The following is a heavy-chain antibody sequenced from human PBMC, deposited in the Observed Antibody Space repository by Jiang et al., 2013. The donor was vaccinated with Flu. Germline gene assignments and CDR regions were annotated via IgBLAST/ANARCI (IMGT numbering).Heavy chain of an antibody. CDR2: IYYSGST. CDR3: ARNPSPYSSGWYAEDY. CDR1: GGSISSGGYY. V-gene: IGHV4-31*03. Sequence: GLVKPSQTLSLTCTVSGGSISSGGYYWSWIRQHPGKGLEWIGYIYYSGSTYYNPSLKSRVTISVDTSKNQFSLKLSSVTAADTAVYYCARNPSPYSSGWYAEDYWGQGTLVTVSS. D-gene: IGHD6-19*01. J-gene: IGHJ4*02.